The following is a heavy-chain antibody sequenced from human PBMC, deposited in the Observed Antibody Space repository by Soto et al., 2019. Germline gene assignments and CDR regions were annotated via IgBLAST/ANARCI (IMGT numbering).Heavy chain of an antibody. D-gene: IGHD6-13*01. Sequence: ASVKVSCKGSGYTFTSYDINWVRQATGQGLEWMGWMNPNSGNTGYAQKFQGRVTMTRNTSISTAYMELSSLRSEDTAVYYCARLVAAALHYYYYMDVWGKGTTVTVSS. CDR1: GYTFTSYD. V-gene: IGHV1-8*01. CDR3: ARLVAAALHYYYYMDV. J-gene: IGHJ6*03. CDR2: MNPNSGNT.